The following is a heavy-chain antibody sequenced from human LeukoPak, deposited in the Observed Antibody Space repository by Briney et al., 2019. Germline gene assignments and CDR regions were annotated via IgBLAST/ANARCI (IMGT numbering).Heavy chain of an antibody. D-gene: IGHD3-16*01. CDR2: INHNGNVN. Sequence: PGGSLRLSCAASGFTFSDYKMHWARQAPGKGLEWVASINHNGNVNYYVDSVKGRFTISRDNAKNSLYLQMSNLRAEDTAVYFCARGGGLDVWGQGATVTVSS. CDR1: GFTFSDYK. J-gene: IGHJ6*02. CDR3: ARGGGLDV. V-gene: IGHV3-7*03.